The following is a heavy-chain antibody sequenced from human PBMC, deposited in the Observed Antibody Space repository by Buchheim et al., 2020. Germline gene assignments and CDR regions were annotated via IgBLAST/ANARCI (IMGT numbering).Heavy chain of an antibody. CDR1: GFTFSNAW. Sequence: EVQLVESGGGLVKPGGSLRLSCAASGFTFSNAWMSWVRQAPGKGLEWVGRIKSKTDGGTTDYAAPVKGRFTISRDDSKNTVYLQMNSLKTEDTAVYYCTTDGPAYDYVWGSYRYTSPFDYWGQGTL. J-gene: IGHJ4*02. D-gene: IGHD3-16*02. CDR2: IKSKTDGGTT. CDR3: TTDGPAYDYVWGSYRYTSPFDY. V-gene: IGHV3-15*01.